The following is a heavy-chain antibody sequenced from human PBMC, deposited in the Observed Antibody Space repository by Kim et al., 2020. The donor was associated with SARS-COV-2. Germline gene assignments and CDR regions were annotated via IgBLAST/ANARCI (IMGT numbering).Heavy chain of an antibody. Sequence: SETLSLTCTVSGGSISSYYWSWIRQPPGKGLEWIGYIYYSGSTNYNPSLKSRVTISVDTSKNQFSLKLSSVTAADTAVYYCARRSPAYYYGSGSYFDIWGQGTMVTVSS. D-gene: IGHD3-10*01. CDR1: GGSISSYY. J-gene: IGHJ3*02. V-gene: IGHV4-59*08. CDR3: ARRSPAYYYGSGSYFDI. CDR2: IYYSGST.